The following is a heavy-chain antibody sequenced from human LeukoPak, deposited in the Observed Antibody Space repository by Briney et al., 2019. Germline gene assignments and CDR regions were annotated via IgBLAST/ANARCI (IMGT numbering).Heavy chain of an antibody. CDR1: GFTFSSYA. Sequence: GESLRLSCAASGFTFSSYAMTWVRQAPGKGLEWVSVISGSGDTTYYADSVKGRFTISRDNSKNTLYLQMNSLRAEDTAVYFCARDCDATSCYSSYSNYGMDVWGQGTTVIVSS. CDR3: ARDCDATSCYSSYSNYGMDV. CDR2: ISGSGDTT. V-gene: IGHV3-23*01. J-gene: IGHJ6*02. D-gene: IGHD2-2*02.